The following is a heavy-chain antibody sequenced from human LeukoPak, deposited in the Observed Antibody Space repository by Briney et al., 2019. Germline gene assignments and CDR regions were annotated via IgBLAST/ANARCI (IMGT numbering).Heavy chain of an antibody. CDR2: IKQDGSEK. J-gene: IGHJ4*02. V-gene: IGHV3-7*01. Sequence: GGSLGLSCAASGFTFSRYWMTWVRQAPGKGLEWVANIKQDGSEKYYVDSVKGRFTISRDNAKNSLYLQMNSLRAEDTAVYYCARVSIAAAGSDYWGQGTLVTVSS. CDR1: GFTFSRYW. CDR3: ARVSIAAAGSDY. D-gene: IGHD6-13*01.